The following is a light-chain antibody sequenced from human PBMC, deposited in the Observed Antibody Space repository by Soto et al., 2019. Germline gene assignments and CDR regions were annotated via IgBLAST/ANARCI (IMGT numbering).Light chain of an antibody. CDR3: ATWGDSLKVV. Sequence: QSVLTQSPSASGTPGQRVSISCSGSTSNIGTNTVSWYQHVPGTAPKLLIYSNDQRPSAVPGRFSGSKSGTSASLASSGLWCEDGADYYCATWGDSLKVVFAGGTQLAVL. CDR2: SND. V-gene: IGLV1-44*01. CDR1: TSNIGTNT. J-gene: IGLJ2*01.